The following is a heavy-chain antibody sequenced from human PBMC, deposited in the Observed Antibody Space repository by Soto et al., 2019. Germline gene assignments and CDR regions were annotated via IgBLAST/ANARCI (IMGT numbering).Heavy chain of an antibody. Sequence: SETLSLTCTVSGGSISRCYWSWIRQPPGKGLEWIGYMYNTGSTVYNPSFKSRVTISVDTSKNQFSLKLNSVTAADTAVYYCARDLWGYCGTDCFPLDVWGQGTTVTVSS. D-gene: IGHD2-21*02. V-gene: IGHV4-59*01. CDR2: MYNTGST. CDR1: GGSISRCY. CDR3: ARDLWGYCGTDCFPLDV. J-gene: IGHJ6*02.